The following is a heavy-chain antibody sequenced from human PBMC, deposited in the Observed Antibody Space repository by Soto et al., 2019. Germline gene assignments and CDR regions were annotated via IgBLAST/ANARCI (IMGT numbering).Heavy chain of an antibody. CDR3: ARAGHSSSSNDFDY. Sequence: GGSLRLSCAASGFTFSSYEMNWVRQAPGKGLEWVSYVSSSGSTIYYADSVKGRFTISRDNAKNSLYLQMNSLRAEDTAVYYCARAGHSSSSNDFDYWGQGTLVTVS. D-gene: IGHD6-6*01. J-gene: IGHJ4*02. CDR2: VSSSGSTI. V-gene: IGHV3-48*03. CDR1: GFTFSSYE.